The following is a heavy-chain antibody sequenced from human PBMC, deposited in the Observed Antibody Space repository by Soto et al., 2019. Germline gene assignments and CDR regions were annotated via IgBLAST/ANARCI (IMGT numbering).Heavy chain of an antibody. CDR3: ARYPSGYRYPYGMDV. J-gene: IGHJ6*02. CDR2: ISYDGSNK. CDR1: GFTFSSYA. D-gene: IGHD5-18*01. V-gene: IGHV3-30-3*01. Sequence: QVQLVESGGGVVQPGRSLRLSCAASGFTFSSYAMHWVRQAPGKGLEWVAVISYDGSNKYYADSVKGQFTISRDNSKNTLYLQMNSLIAEDTAVYYCARYPSGYRYPYGMDVWGQGTTVTVSS.